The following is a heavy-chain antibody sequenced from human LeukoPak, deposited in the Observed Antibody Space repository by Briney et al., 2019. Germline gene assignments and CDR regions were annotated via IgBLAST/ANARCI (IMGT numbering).Heavy chain of an antibody. CDR1: GFSFSKHG. J-gene: IGHJ4*02. V-gene: IGHV3-23*01. D-gene: IGHD3-22*01. CDR3: AKDHESDGYPCLDH. Sequence: GGSLRLSCEASGFSFSKHGLNWVRQAPGKGLEWVSTISASGPYYADAVRGRFTISRDNSRNTLSLQMDSLRAEDTAVYYCAKDHESDGYPCLDHWGLGTPVTVSS. CDR2: ISASGP.